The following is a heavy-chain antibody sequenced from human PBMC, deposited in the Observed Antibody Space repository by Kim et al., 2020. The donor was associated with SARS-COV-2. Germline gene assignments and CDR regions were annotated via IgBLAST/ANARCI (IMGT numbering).Heavy chain of an antibody. V-gene: IGHV3-21*01. D-gene: IGHD4-17*01. CDR2: ISSSSSYS. CDR1: GFTFSSYS. Sequence: GGSLRLSCAASGFTFSSYSMNWVRQAPGKGLEWVSSISSSSSYSYYADSVKGRFTISRDNAKNSLYLQMNSLRAEDTAVYYCARDNAYGDYGNHWGQGTL. CDR3: ARDNAYGDYGNH. J-gene: IGHJ4*02.